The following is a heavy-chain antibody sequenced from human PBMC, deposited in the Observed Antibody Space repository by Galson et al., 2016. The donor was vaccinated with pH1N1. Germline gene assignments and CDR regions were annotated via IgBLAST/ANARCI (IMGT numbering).Heavy chain of an antibody. Sequence: SLRLSCAASGFTFSDYWMTWVRQAPGKGLEWVANINQDGSKIYYVDSVKGRFTISRDNAKNSLYLQMNSLRAEDTAVYYCAKQLVVDWGQGTLVTVSS. D-gene: IGHD6-6*01. CDR1: GFTFSDYW. J-gene: IGHJ4*02. V-gene: IGHV3-7*01. CDR2: INQDGSKI. CDR3: AKQLVVD.